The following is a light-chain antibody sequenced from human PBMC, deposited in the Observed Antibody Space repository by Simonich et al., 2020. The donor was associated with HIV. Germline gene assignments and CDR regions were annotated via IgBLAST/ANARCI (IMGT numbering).Light chain of an antibody. CDR2: NND. V-gene: IGLV1-44*01. J-gene: IGLJ3*02. CDR3: AAWDDSLNGPGV. CDR1: SSNIGSNT. Sequence: QSVLTQPPSASGTPGQRVTISCSGSSSNIGSNTVNWYQQLPGTAPKLRIDNNDHRPAGVPDRVSGSKSGTSAYLAISGLQSEDEADYYCAAWDDSLNGPGVFGGGTKLTVL.